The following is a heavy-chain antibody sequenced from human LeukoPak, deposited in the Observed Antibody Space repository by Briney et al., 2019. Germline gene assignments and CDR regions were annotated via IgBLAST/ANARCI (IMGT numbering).Heavy chain of an antibody. V-gene: IGHV4-39*01. CDR2: IYYSGST. J-gene: IGHJ4*02. CDR3: ARRSRWLQYSLDY. Sequence: SETLSLTCTVSGASISSSSYYWGWIRQPPGKGLDWIGSIYYSGSTYYNPSLKSRVTISVATSKNQFSLKLSSATAADTAVYYCARRSRWLQYSLDYWGQGTLVTVSS. CDR1: GASISSSSYY. D-gene: IGHD5-24*01.